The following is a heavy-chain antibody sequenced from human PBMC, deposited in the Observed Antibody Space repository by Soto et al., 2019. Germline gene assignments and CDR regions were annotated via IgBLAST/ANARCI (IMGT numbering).Heavy chain of an antibody. J-gene: IGHJ6*03. D-gene: IGHD4-4*01. Sequence: SETLSLTCAVYGGSFSGYYWSWIRQPPGKGLEWIGEINHSGSTNYNPSLKSRVTISVDTSKNQFSLKLSSVTAADTAVYYCARGPEHDYSNYGQYYYYYMYVWGKGTTVTVSS. CDR3: ARGPEHDYSNYGQYYYYYMYV. CDR2: INHSGST. V-gene: IGHV4-34*01. CDR1: GGSFSGYY.